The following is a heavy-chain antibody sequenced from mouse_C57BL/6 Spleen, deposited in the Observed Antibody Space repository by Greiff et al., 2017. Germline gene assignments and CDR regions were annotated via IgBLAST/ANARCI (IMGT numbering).Heavy chain of an antibody. J-gene: IGHJ4*01. Sequence: QVQLQQPGAELVKPGASVKLSCKASSYTFTSYWMQWVKQRPGQGLEWIGEIDPSDSYTNYNQKFKGKATLTVDTSSSTAYMQLSSLTSEDSAVYYCARGRLRQNAMDYWGQGTSVTVSS. D-gene: IGHD2-2*01. V-gene: IGHV1-50*01. CDR2: IDPSDSYT. CDR1: SYTFTSYW. CDR3: ARGRLRQNAMDY.